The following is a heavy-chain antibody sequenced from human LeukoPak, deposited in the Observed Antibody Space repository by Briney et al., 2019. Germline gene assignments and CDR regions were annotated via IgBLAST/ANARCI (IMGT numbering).Heavy chain of an antibody. J-gene: IGHJ4*02. CDR3: ARGPTMVRGVIDY. Sequence: PSETLSLTCTVSGGSISSGGYYWSWIRQPPGKGLEWIGYIYHSGSTYYNPSLKSRVTISVDRSKNQFSLKLSSVTAADTAVYYCARGPTMVRGVIDYWGQGTLVTVSS. CDR1: GGSISSGGYY. CDR2: IYHSGST. D-gene: IGHD3-10*01. V-gene: IGHV4-30-2*01.